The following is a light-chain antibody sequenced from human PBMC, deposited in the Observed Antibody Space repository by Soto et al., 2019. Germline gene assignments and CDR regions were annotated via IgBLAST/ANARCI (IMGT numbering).Light chain of an antibody. CDR2: DVS. CDR1: SSDIGSYNY. CDR3: TSYIITGTYV. Sequence: QSVLTQPASVSGSPGQSITIPCTGTSSDIGSYNYVSWYQQHPGNAPNLITYDVSNRLSGLSDRFSGSKSGNTASLTISGLQAENEANYDCTSYIITGTYVFGIGTKVTVL. J-gene: IGLJ1*01. V-gene: IGLV2-14*03.